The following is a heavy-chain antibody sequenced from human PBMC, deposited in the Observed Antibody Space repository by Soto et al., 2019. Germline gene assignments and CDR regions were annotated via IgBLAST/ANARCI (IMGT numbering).Heavy chain of an antibody. CDR1: GFTFSSYT. V-gene: IGHV3-30-3*01. D-gene: IGHD3-16*01. CDR3: ARDMIHSQYYYYDMDV. CDR2: VSYDGSNK. J-gene: IGHJ6*02. Sequence: LRLSCAASGFTFSSYTMHWVRQAPGKGLEWVAVVSYDGSNKYYADSVKGRFTISRDNSKNTLYLLMNSLRAEDTAVYYCARDMIHSQYYYYDMDVWGQGTTVTVSS.